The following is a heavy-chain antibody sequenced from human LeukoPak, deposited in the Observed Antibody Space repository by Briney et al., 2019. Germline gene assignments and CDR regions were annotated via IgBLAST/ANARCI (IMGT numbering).Heavy chain of an antibody. Sequence: SETLSLTCAVYGGSFSGYYWSWIRQLPGKGLEWIGEINHSGSTNYNPSLKSRVTISVDTSKSQFSLKLSSVTAADTAVYYCARGPVVVVAAARNWFDPWGQGTLVTVSS. CDR2: INHSGST. CDR3: ARGPVVVVAAARNWFDP. V-gene: IGHV4-34*01. D-gene: IGHD2-15*01. CDR1: GGSFSGYY. J-gene: IGHJ5*02.